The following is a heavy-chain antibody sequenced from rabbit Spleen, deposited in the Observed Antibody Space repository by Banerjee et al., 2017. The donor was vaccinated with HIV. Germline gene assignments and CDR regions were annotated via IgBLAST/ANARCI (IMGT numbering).Heavy chain of an antibody. CDR1: GFSFSSGYY. CDR2: IYSGSSGDT. D-gene: IGHD8-1*01. J-gene: IGHJ6*01. V-gene: IGHV1S40*01. Sequence: QSLEESGGDLVKPGASLTLTCTASGFSFSSGYYMCWVRQAPGKGLEWIACIYSGSSGDTYYASWAKGRITVSKTSSTTVTLQMTSLTAADTATYFCARDTGSSFSTYGMDLWGPGTLVTVS. CDR3: ARDTGSSFSTYGMDL.